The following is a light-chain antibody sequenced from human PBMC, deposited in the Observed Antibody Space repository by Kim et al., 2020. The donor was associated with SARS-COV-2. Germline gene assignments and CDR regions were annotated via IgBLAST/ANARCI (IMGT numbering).Light chain of an antibody. CDR2: EDN. CDR3: QSYDSSNHVV. V-gene: IGLV6-57*02. CDR1: GGGIASNY. Sequence: TVTTSSTDSGGGIASNYVQWYQQRPGSAPTTVIYEDNQRPSGVPDRFSGSIDSSSNSASLTISGLKTEDEADYYCQSYDSSNHVVFGGGTQLTVL. J-gene: IGLJ2*01.